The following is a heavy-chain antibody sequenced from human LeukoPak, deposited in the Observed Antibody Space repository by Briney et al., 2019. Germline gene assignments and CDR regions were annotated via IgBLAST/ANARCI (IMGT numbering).Heavy chain of an antibody. V-gene: IGHV4-4*02. CDR1: GGSISSSNW. Sequence: SGTLSLTCAVSGGSISSSNWWSWVRQPPGKGLEWIGEIYHSGSTNYNPSLKSRVTISVDKSKNQFSLKLSSVTAADTAVYYCARGSPRSYYDFWSGYYFGFDYWGQGTLVTVSS. CDR2: IYHSGST. D-gene: IGHD3-3*01. CDR3: ARGSPRSYYDFWSGYYFGFDY. J-gene: IGHJ4*02.